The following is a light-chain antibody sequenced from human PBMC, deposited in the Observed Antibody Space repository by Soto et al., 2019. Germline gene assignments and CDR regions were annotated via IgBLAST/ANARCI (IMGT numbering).Light chain of an antibody. CDR3: HQRQSWPRT. CDR2: LTS. V-gene: IGKV3D-11*03. Sequence: EIVLTQSPATLSSFPGARVTLSCRASQAVNTRLAWYQHKPGQAPRLLIYLTSNRAAGIPARFSGSGSETDFTLTISDVEPEDVSVYYCHQRQSWPRTLGQGTKVDIK. CDR1: QAVNTR. J-gene: IGKJ1*01.